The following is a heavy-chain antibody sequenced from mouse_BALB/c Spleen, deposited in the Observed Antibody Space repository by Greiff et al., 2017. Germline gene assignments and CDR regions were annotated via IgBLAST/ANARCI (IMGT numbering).Heavy chain of an antibody. D-gene: IGHD1-1*01. Sequence: QVQLKESGPGLVAPSQSLSITCTVSGFSLTSYGVHWVRQPPGKGLEWLGVIWAGGSTNYNSALMSRLSISKDNSKSQVFLNMNSLQTDDTAMYYCARESYYYGSSYAMDYWGQGTSVTVSS. V-gene: IGHV2-9*02. CDR3: ARESYYYGSSYAMDY. CDR2: IWAGGST. CDR1: GFSLTSYG. J-gene: IGHJ4*01.